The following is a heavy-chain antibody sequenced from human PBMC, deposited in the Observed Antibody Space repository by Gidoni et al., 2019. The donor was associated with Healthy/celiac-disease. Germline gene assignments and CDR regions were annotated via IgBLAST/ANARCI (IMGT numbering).Heavy chain of an antibody. CDR1: GFPFSSYA. D-gene: IGHD6-13*01. CDR2: ISGSGGST. J-gene: IGHJ6*02. Sequence: EVQLLESGGGLVQPGGSLRLSCSASGFPFSSYAMGWVRQAPGKGLEWVSAISGSGGSTYDADSVKGRFTISRDNSKNTLYLQMNSLRAEDTAVYYCAKARAAADYYYYGMDVWGQGTTVTVSS. V-gene: IGHV3-23*01. CDR3: AKARAAADYYYYGMDV.